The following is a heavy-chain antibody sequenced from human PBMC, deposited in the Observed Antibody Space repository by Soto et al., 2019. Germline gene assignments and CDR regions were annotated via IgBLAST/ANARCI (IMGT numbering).Heavy chain of an antibody. CDR1: GGSISSGGYY. CDR3: ARAFPRSGSYYISYYYYGMDV. V-gene: IGHV4-31*03. Sequence: SETLSLTCTVSGGSISSGGYYWSWIRQHPWKGLEGIGYIYYSGSTYYNPSLKSRVTISVDTSKNQFSLKLSSVTAADTAVYYCARAFPRSGSYYISYYYYGMDVWGQGTTVTVSS. D-gene: IGHD3-10*01. J-gene: IGHJ6*02. CDR2: IYYSGST.